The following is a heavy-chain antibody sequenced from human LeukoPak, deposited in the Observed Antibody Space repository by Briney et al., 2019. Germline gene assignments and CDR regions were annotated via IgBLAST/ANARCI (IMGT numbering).Heavy chain of an antibody. D-gene: IGHD3-3*02. CDR2: IYYSVST. Sequence: SETLSLTCTVSGGSISPYYGSWIRQPPGKGLEWIGYIYYSVSTNYNPSLKSRVTISVDTSKNQFSLKLSSVTAADTAVYYCARAFYPGYYSYMAVWGKGTTVTVSS. V-gene: IGHV4-59*01. J-gene: IGHJ6*03. CDR3: ARAFYPGYYSYMAV. CDR1: GGSISPYY.